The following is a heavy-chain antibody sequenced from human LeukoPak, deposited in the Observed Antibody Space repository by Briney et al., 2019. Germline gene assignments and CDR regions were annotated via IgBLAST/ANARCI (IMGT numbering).Heavy chain of an antibody. J-gene: IGHJ4*02. Sequence: GGSLRLSCAASGFSFSSYGIHWVRQAPGKGLEWVAVISYDGSNKYYADSVKGRFTISRDNSKNTLYLQMNSLRAEDTAVYYCARDLTPLGGYSSGWFHFDYWGQGTLVTVSS. D-gene: IGHD6-19*01. CDR1: GFSFSSYG. CDR2: ISYDGSNK. CDR3: ARDLTPLGGYSSGWFHFDY. V-gene: IGHV3-30*03.